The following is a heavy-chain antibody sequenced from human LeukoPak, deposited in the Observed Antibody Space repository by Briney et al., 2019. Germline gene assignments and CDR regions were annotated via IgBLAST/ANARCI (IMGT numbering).Heavy chain of an antibody. Sequence: GGSLRLSCAASGFTFSSYSMNWVRQAPGKGLEWVSYISSSSSTIYYADFVKGRFTISRDNAKNSLYLQMNSLRDEDTAVYYCARGYYDFWSGYYNPDFDYWGQGTLVTVSS. CDR1: GFTFSSYS. CDR2: ISSSSSTI. D-gene: IGHD3-3*01. CDR3: ARGYYDFWSGYYNPDFDY. J-gene: IGHJ4*02. V-gene: IGHV3-48*02.